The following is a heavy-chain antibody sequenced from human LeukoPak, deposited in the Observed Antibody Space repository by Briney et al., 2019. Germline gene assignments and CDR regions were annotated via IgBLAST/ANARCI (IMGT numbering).Heavy chain of an antibody. V-gene: IGHV1-69*04. J-gene: IGHJ5*02. CDR2: IIPILGIA. CDR3: AREGYGSGSYLGWFDP. Sequence: SVKVSCKASGGTFSSYAISWVRQAPGQGLEWMGRIIPILGIANYAQKFQGRVTITADKSTSTAYMELSSLRSEDTAVYYCAREGYGSGSYLGWFDPWGQGTLVTVSS. D-gene: IGHD3-10*01. CDR1: GGTFSSYA.